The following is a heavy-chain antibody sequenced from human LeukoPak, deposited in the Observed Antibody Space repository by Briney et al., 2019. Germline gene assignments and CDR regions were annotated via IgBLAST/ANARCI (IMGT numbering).Heavy chain of an antibody. Sequence: PSETLSLTCTVSGGSISSSSYYWGWIRQPPGKGLEWIGSIYYSGSTYYNPSLKSRVTISVDTSKNQFSLKLSSVTAADTAVYCCARLQVGSSSPYFDYWGQGTLVTVSS. D-gene: IGHD6-6*01. CDR3: ARLQVGSSSPYFDY. J-gene: IGHJ4*02. CDR1: GGSISSSSYY. CDR2: IYYSGST. V-gene: IGHV4-39*01.